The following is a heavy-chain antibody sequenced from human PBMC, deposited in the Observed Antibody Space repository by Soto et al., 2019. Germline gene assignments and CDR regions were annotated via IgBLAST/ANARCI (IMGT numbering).Heavy chain of an antibody. J-gene: IGHJ5*02. D-gene: IGHD4-17*01. CDR3: ASLGDYSGFDNWFDP. Sequence: GASVKVSCKASGGTFSSYTISWVRQAPGQGLEWMGRIIPILGIANYAQKFQGRVTITADKSTSTAYMELSSLRSEDTAVYYCASLGDYSGFDNWFDPWGQGTLVTVS. V-gene: IGHV1-69*02. CDR2: IIPILGIA. CDR1: GGTFSSYT.